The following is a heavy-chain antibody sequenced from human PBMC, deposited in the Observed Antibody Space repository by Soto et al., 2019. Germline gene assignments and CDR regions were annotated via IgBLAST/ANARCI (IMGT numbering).Heavy chain of an antibody. CDR2: IYHSGST. CDR1: GVYISSSHW. V-gene: IGHV4-4*02. D-gene: IGHD6-19*01. CDR3: ARDRIAVALGAFDI. J-gene: IGHJ3*02. Sequence: QVQLQESGPGLVKPSGTLSLTCAVSGVYISSSHWWSWVRQPPGKGLEWIGQIYHSGSTHYNPSLKSRVNISIDTSKNQFSLKLTSVTAADTAVYYCARDRIAVALGAFDIWGQGTVVTVSS.